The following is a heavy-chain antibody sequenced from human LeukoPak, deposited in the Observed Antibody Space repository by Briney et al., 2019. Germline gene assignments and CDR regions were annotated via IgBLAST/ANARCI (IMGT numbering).Heavy chain of an antibody. Sequence: ASVKVSCKAPGYTFTGYYMHWVRQAPGQGLEWMGWINPNSGGTNYAQKFQGRVTMTRDTSISTAYMELSRLRSDDTAVYYCARVPHTVTTDITAGYFDYWGQGTLVTVSS. CDR3: ARVPHTVTTDITAGYFDY. CDR1: GYTFTGYY. D-gene: IGHD4-17*01. V-gene: IGHV1-2*02. J-gene: IGHJ4*02. CDR2: INPNSGGT.